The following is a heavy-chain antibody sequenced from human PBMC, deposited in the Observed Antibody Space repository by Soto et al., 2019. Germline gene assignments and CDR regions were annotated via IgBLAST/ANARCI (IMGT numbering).Heavy chain of an antibody. CDR1: GGSISSSSYY. J-gene: IGHJ5*02. CDR3: ARRVRGVISWFDP. CDR2: IYYSGST. D-gene: IGHD3-10*01. Sequence: QLQLQESGPGLVKPSETLSLTCTVSGGSISSSSYYWGWIRQPAGKGLEWIGSIYYSGSTYYNPSLKSRVTISVDTSKNQFSLKLSSVTAADTAVYYCARRVRGVISWFDPWGQGTLVTVSS. V-gene: IGHV4-39*01.